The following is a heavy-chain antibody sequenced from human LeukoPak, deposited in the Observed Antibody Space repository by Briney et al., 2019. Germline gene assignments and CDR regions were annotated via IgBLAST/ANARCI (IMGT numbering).Heavy chain of an antibody. J-gene: IGHJ4*02. Sequence: SETLSLTCSVSGGSISNYFWTCIRQPPGKGLEWIGYIYSSGSAYYNPSLKSRVTISVDTSKNRFSLKLSTVTAADTAVYYCARRPTGDPKFDYWGQGTLVTVSS. CDR2: IYSSGSA. D-gene: IGHD7-27*01. V-gene: IGHV4-59*08. CDR3: ARRPTGDPKFDY. CDR1: GGSISNYF.